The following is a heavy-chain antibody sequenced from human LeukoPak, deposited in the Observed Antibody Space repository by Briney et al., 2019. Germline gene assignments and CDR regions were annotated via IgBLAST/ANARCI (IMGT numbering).Heavy chain of an antibody. CDR2: IYHSGST. Sequence: SETLSLTCIVSGGSISSSSYYWGWIRQPPGKGLEWIGSIYHSGSTYYNPSLKSRVTISVDTSKNQFSLNLSSVTAADTAVYYCARGIARSSKFHFSYYFDYWGQGTLVTVSS. J-gene: IGHJ4*02. CDR1: GGSISSSSYY. V-gene: IGHV4-39*07. CDR3: ARGIARSSKFHFSYYFDY. D-gene: IGHD6-6*01.